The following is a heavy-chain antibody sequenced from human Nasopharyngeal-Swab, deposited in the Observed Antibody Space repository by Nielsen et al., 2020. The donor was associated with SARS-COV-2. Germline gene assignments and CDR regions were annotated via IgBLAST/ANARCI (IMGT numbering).Heavy chain of an antibody. V-gene: IGHV4-31*02. CDR3: AKALRGRPMVIGRYFDF. Sequence: PGKGLEWIGYIYYSGSTFYNPSLKSRVATSVDTSENQFSLNVSSVTAADAAVYYCAKALRGRPMVIGRYFDFWGQGTLVTVSS. J-gene: IGHJ4*02. CDR2: IYYSGST. D-gene: IGHD3-22*01.